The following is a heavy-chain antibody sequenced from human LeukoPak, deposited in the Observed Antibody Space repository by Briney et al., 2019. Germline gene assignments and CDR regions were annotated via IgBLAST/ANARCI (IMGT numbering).Heavy chain of an antibody. CDR3: AKYGLVGYCSGGSCYWIDY. V-gene: IGHV3-11*01. CDR1: GFTFSDYY. CDR2: IDSRGRTI. D-gene: IGHD2-15*01. J-gene: IGHJ4*02. Sequence: PGGSLRLSCAASGFTFSDYYMSWIRQAPGKGLEWVSFIDSRGRTIYYADSVKGRFTISRDNSKNTLYLQMNSLRAEDTAVYYCAKYGLVGYCSGGSCYWIDYWGQGTLVTVSS.